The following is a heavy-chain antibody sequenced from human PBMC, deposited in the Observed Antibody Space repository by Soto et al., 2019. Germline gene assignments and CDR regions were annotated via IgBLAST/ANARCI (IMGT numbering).Heavy chain of an antibody. V-gene: IGHV5-51*01. CDR2: IKPGTSDI. CDR3: ARQLSHICDS. D-gene: IGHD3-3*02. Sequence: PGESLEISCKGVGYKFGSAWIGWVRQMPGKGLEWMGIIKPGTSDIRYSPSCRGHVTISADEAVSTAYLQWSSLKASDTAMYYCARQLSHICDSWGQGTLVTVS. CDR1: GYKFGSAW. J-gene: IGHJ4*02.